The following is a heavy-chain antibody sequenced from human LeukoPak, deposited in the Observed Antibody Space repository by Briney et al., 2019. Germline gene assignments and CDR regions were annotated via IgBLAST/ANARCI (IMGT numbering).Heavy chain of an antibody. Sequence: ASVKVSCKVSGYTLTELSMHWVRQAPGKGLEWMGGFDPEDGETIYAQKFQGRVTMTEDTSTDTAYMELSSLRSEDTAVYYCATGIAAAGRGNWFDPWGQGTLITVSS. J-gene: IGHJ5*02. CDR2: FDPEDGET. V-gene: IGHV1-24*01. D-gene: IGHD6-13*01. CDR3: ATGIAAAGRGNWFDP. CDR1: GYTLTELS.